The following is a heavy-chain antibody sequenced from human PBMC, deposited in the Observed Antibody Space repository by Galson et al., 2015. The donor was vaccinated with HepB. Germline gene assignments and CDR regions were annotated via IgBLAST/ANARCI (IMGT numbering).Heavy chain of an antibody. CDR2: IVPILDIS. D-gene: IGHD6-13*01. J-gene: IGHJ1*01. CDR3: ARYGSSWYQSPGNEYLPH. Sequence: QSGAEVKKPGESLRISCKASGGTFSSYAINWVRQAPGQGLEWMGMIVPILDISNYAQKFQGRVTITADKSASAVNMELSSLKSEDTAIYYCARYGSSWYQSPGNEYLPHWGQGTLVTVSS. CDR1: GGTFSSYA. V-gene: IGHV1-69*04.